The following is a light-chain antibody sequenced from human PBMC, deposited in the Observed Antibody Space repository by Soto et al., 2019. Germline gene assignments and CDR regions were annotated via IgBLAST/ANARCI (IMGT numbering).Light chain of an antibody. CDR1: QSVSSN. CDR2: GAS. V-gene: IGKV3-15*01. CDR3: QQYNNWPT. Sequence: EIVMTQSPATLSVSPGERATLSCRASQSVSSNLAWYQQKPDQAPRLLIYGASTRATGIPARFSGSGSGTEFTLTISSLQSEDFAVYHCQQYNNWPTFGQGTKVDIK. J-gene: IGKJ1*01.